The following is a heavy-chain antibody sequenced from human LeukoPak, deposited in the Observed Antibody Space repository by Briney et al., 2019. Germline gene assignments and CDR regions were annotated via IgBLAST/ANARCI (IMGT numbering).Heavy chain of an antibody. CDR3: AKELEAVDYYYFDY. CDR1: GVTFSNYA. CDR2: ISGSGGST. J-gene: IGHJ4*02. V-gene: IGHV3-23*01. Sequence: GGSLRLSCVASGVTFSNYAMSWVRQAPGKGLEWVSAISGSGGSTYYADSVKGRFTISRDNSKNTLYLQMNSLRAEDTAVYYCAKELEAVDYYYFDYWGQGTLVTVSS. D-gene: IGHD3-10*01.